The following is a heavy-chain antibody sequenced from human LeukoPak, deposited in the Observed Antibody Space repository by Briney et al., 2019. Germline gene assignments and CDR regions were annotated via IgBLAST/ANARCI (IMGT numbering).Heavy chain of an antibody. V-gene: IGHV1-18*01. D-gene: IGHD2-2*02. J-gene: IGHJ6*03. CDR3: ARAVYCSSTSCYNSYMDV. CDR2: ITTHNGNT. CDR1: GYTFTTYG. Sequence: GASVKVSCKASGYTFTTYGISWVRQAPGQGLEWMGWITTHNGNTYYAQKLQGRVTMTTDTSTTTAYMELRGLRSDDTAIYYCARAVYCSSTSCYNSYMDVWGKGTTVTVSS.